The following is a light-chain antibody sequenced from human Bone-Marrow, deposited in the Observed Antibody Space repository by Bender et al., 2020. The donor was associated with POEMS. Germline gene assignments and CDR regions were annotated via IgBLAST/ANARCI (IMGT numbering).Light chain of an antibody. J-gene: IGLJ3*02. V-gene: IGLV2-14*03. CDR1: SSDIGDHDF. Sequence: QSALTQPASVSGSPGQSITISCTGASSDIGDHDFISWYQFVPGKAPKLVIYDVTYRPSGVSGRFSGSNSGTSASLAISGILSDDEADFYCATWDDSLNGWVFGGGTKLTVL. CDR3: ATWDDSLNGWV. CDR2: DVT.